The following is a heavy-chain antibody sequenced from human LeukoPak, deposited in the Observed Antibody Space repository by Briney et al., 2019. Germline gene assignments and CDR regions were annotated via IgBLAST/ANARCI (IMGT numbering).Heavy chain of an antibody. J-gene: IGHJ5*02. D-gene: IGHD6-13*01. V-gene: IGHV3-30-3*01. Sequence: GRSLRLSCAASGFTFSSYAMHWVRQAPGKGLEWVAVISYDGGNKYYADSVKGRFTISRDNAKNSLYLQMNSLRAEDTAVYYCARNNAEYSIAVAGTGWFDPWGQGTLVTVSS. CDR1: GFTFSSYA. CDR2: ISYDGGNK. CDR3: ARNNAEYSIAVAGTGWFDP.